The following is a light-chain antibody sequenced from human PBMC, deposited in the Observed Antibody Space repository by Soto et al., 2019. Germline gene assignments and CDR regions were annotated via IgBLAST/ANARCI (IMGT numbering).Light chain of an antibody. CDR3: QQYDRYSWT. CDR1: QSIGSW. J-gene: IGKJ1*01. V-gene: IGKV1-5*01. Sequence: DIQMTQSPSTLSASVGDRVTITCRATQSIGSWLAWYQQKPGTAPKLLIYDGASLESGVPSRFSGSGSETEFTLTISSLQPDDVATYYCQQYDRYSWTFGQGTKVDIK. CDR2: DGA.